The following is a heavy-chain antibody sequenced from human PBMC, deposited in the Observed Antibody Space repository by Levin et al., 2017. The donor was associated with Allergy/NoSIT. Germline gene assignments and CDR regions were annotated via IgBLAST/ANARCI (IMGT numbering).Heavy chain of an antibody. CDR2: IYWDDDK. D-gene: IGHD6-13*01. Sequence: SGPTLVKPTQTLTLTCTFSGFSLSTSGVGVGWIRQPPGKALEWLAPIYWDDDKRYSPSLKSRLTITKDTSKNQVVLTLTNMDPVDTATYYCALGGRGSSWYLPGDWFDPWGQGTLVTVSS. J-gene: IGHJ5*02. V-gene: IGHV2-5*02. CDR3: ALGGRGSSWYLPGDWFDP. CDR1: GFSLSTSGVG.